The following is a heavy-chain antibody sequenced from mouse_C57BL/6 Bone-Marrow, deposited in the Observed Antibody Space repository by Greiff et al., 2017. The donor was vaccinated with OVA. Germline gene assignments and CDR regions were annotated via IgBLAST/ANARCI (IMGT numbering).Heavy chain of an antibody. CDR3: AKRKIGYYPACFAS. CDR1: GFSLTSYG. Sequence: QVQLKESGPGLVQPSQSLSITCTVSGFSLTSYGVHWVRQSPGKGLEWLGVIWSGGSTDYNAAFISRLSISKDNSKGQVFFKMNSLQADDTAIYYGAKRKIGYYPACFASGAKGLWSLSLQ. J-gene: IGHJ3*01. D-gene: IGHD2-3*01. CDR2: IWSGGST. V-gene: IGHV2-2*01.